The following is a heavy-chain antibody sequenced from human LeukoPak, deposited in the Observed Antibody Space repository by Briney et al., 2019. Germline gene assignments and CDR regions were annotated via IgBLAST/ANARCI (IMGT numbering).Heavy chain of an antibody. V-gene: IGHV4-4*07. CDR2: IYSSGTT. CDR1: GGSISNYH. Sequence: KPSETLSLTCTVSGGSISNYHWSWIRQPAEKGLEWIGRIYSSGTTNYSPSLKSRVTMSVDTSKNQFSLKLNSVTVADTAVYYCVSHRGAWWGYFDYWGQGILVTVSS. D-gene: IGHD2-8*02. J-gene: IGHJ4*02. CDR3: VSHRGAWWGYFDY.